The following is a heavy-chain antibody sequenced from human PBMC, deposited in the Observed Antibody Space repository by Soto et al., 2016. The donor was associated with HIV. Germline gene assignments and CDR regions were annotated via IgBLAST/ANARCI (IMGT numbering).Heavy chain of an antibody. Sequence: VQLVESGGDVVQPGRSLRLSCAASGFTFSSYGMHWVRQAPGKGLEWVAVIWYDGSNKYYADSVKGRFTISRDNSKNTLYLQMNSLRAEDTAVYYCARDWVGSSGFLGYMDVVGAKGPTVNRLL. J-gene: IGHJ6*03. CDR1: GFTFSSYG. CDR2: IWYDGSNK. V-gene: IGHV3-33*01. CDR3: ARDWVGSSGFLGYMDV. D-gene: IGHD3-22*01.